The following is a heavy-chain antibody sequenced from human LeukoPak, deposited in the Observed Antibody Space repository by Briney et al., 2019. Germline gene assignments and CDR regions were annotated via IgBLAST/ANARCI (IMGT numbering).Heavy chain of an antibody. CDR2: ISGSSSSI. Sequence: GGSLRLSCTASGFTFSSYTMNWVRQAPGKGLEWVSSISGSSSSIYYADSVKGRFTISRDNAKNSLYLQMHSLRADDTAVYYSASRTYLAYWGQGTLVTVSS. CDR3: ASRTYLAY. V-gene: IGHV3-48*04. CDR1: GFTFSSYT. J-gene: IGHJ4*02.